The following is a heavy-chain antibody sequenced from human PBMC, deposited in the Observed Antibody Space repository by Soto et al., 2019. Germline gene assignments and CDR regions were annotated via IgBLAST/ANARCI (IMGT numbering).Heavy chain of an antibody. D-gene: IGHD3-10*01. CDR3: ARGKPKEYYGSGSYAFDI. CDR1: GYTFTSYD. Sequence: ASVKVSCKASGYTFTSYDINWVRQATGQGLEWMGWMNPNSGNTGYAQKFQGRVTMTRNTSISTAYMELSSLRSEDTAVYYCARGKPKEYYGSGSYAFDIWGQGTMVTVSS. CDR2: MNPNSGNT. J-gene: IGHJ3*02. V-gene: IGHV1-8*01.